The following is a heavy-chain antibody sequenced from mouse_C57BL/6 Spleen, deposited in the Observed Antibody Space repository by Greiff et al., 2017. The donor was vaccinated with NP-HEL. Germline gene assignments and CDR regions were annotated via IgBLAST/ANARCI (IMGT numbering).Heavy chain of an antibody. D-gene: IGHD1-1*01. CDR1: DSEVFPIAY. CDR3: ARRGTTVVATSPYWYFDV. Sequence: QVQLQQSGSELRSPGSSVKLSCKDFDSEVFPIAYMSWVRQKPGHGFEWIGGILPSIGRTIYGEKFEDKATLDADTLSNTAYLELNSLTSEDSAIYYCARRGTTVVATSPYWYFDVWGTGTTVTVSS. CDR2: ILPSIGRT. J-gene: IGHJ1*03. V-gene: IGHV15-2*01.